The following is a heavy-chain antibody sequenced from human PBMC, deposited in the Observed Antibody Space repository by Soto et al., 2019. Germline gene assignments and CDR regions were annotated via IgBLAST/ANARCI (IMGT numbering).Heavy chain of an antibody. J-gene: IGHJ3*02. CDR1: GGSLSSINW. Sequence: QVQLQESGPGLVKPSGTLSLTSADSGGSLSSINWWSWVRQPPGKGLEWIGEIYHSGSTNYNPSLKRRVTIKIKKSKTQFSLKISTVPAADTAVYDSAKGDYSGGSSYSVDICGQGTMVTVSS. CDR2: IYHSGST. D-gene: IGHD2-15*01. CDR3: AKGDYSGGSSYSVDI. V-gene: IGHV4-4*02.